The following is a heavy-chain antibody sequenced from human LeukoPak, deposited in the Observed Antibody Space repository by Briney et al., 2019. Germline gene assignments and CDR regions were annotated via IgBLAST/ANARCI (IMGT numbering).Heavy chain of an antibody. V-gene: IGHV1-69*05. CDR3: AQRPYCSSTSCYPFV. D-gene: IGHD2-2*01. CDR1: GGTFSSYA. J-gene: IGHJ4*02. Sequence: GASVKVSCKASGGTFSSYAISWVRQAPGQGLEWMGGIIPIFGTANYAQKFQGRVTITTDESTSTAYMELSSLRSEDTAVYYCAQRPYCSSTSCYPFVWGRGTLVTVSS. CDR2: IIPIFGTA.